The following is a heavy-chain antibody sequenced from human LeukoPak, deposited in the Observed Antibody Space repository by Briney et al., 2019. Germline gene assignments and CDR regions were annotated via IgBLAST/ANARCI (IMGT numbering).Heavy chain of an antibody. J-gene: IGHJ6*04. CDR1: GFTFDDYG. CDR2: INWNGGST. D-gene: IGHD3-3*01. Sequence: PGGSLRLSCAASGFTFDDYGMSWVRQVPGKGLEWASGINWNGGSTGYVDSVKGRFTISRDNAKNSLYLQMNSLRAEDTALYYCARLQLGITIFGVVSPPDVWGKGTTVTVSS. CDR3: ARLQLGITIFGVVSPPDV. V-gene: IGHV3-20*04.